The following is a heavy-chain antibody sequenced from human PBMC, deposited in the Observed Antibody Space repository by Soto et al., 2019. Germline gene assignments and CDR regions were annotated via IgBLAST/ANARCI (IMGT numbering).Heavy chain of an antibody. D-gene: IGHD6-19*01. CDR1: GGSISGYY. J-gene: IGHJ4*02. Sequence: SETLSLTCTVSGGSISGYYWGWIRQPPGKGLEWIGYIYYSGSTNYNPSLKSRVTISVDTSKNQFSLKLSSVTAADTAVYYCATYSVAGTLDYWGQGTLVTVSS. V-gene: IGHV4-59*01. CDR3: ATYSVAGTLDY. CDR2: IYYSGST.